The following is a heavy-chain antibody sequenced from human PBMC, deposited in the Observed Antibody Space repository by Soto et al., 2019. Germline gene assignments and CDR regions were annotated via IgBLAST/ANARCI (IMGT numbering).Heavy chain of an antibody. CDR3: ARGHYSGGIYV. CDR2: TFYRSRWYN. V-gene: IGHV6-1*01. D-gene: IGHD2-15*01. J-gene: IGHJ6*02. Sequence: SFTCATSGDSVSSNSAAWSWIRQSPSRGLEWMGRTFYRSRWYNDYAISVKSRITIKPDTSKNQFSLQLNSVTPEDTALYYCARGHYSGGIYVWCQGFTLTGSS. CDR1: GDSVSSNSAA.